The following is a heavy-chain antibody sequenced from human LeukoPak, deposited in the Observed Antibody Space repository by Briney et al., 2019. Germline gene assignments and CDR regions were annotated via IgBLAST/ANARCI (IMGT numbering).Heavy chain of an antibody. V-gene: IGHV4-61*02. D-gene: IGHD4-17*01. CDR2: IYTSGST. Sequence: SETLSLTCTVSGGSISSGSYYWSWIRQPAGKGLEWIGRIYTSGSTNYNPSLKSRVTISVDTSKNQFSLKLSSVTAADTAVYYCARDLHHDYGDNTGWFDPWGQGTLVTVSS. CDR3: ARDLHHDYGDNTGWFDP. J-gene: IGHJ5*02. CDR1: GGSISSGSYY.